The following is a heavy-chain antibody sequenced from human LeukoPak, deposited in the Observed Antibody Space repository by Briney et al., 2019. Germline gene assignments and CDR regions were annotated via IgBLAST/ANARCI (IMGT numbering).Heavy chain of an antibody. CDR2: IKSNSDGGTT. Sequence: GGSLRLSCAVSGVTFINAWMSWVGQAPGKGLDWVGRIKSNSDGGTTDYAAPVKGRFTISGDDSKNTLYLQMNSLKTEDTALYYCTTTKAGYSSSGPIDNWGQGTLVTVSS. J-gene: IGHJ4*02. CDR3: TTTKAGYSSSGPIDN. D-gene: IGHD6-13*01. CDR1: GVTFINAW. V-gene: IGHV3-15*01.